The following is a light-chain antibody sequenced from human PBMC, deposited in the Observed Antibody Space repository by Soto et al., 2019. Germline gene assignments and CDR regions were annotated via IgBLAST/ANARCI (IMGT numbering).Light chain of an antibody. CDR1: QSNASW. V-gene: IGKV1-12*01. CDR3: LQSNSFLLT. Sequence: IRGTQSPSFAXAFLLEGGTXVFLGRQSNASWLAWYQQRPGEAPRLLNYAASRLQRGVPSRFSGSESGTDFTLTISSLQPEDFATYYCLQSNSFLLTFGGGTKVDI. CDR2: AAS. J-gene: IGKJ4*01.